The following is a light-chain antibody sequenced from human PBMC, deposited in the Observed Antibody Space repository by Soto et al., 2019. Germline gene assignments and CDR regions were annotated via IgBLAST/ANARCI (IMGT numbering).Light chain of an antibody. J-gene: IGLJ1*01. Sequence: QSALAQPPSASGSPGQSVTISCTVTSGDVGGYNYVSWYQQHPGKAPKLMIYEVTKRPSGVPDRFSASKSGNTASLTVSGLQAEDEADYYCSSYGGNNIYVFGSGTKVTVL. V-gene: IGLV2-8*01. CDR3: SSYGGNNIYV. CDR2: EVT. CDR1: SGDVGGYNY.